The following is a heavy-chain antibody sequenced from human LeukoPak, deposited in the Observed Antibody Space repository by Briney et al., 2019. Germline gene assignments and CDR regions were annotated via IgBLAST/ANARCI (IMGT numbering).Heavy chain of an antibody. Sequence: PSETLSLTCTVSGGSISSYYWSWIRQPPGKGLEWIGYIYYSGSTNYNPSLKSRVTISVDTSKNQFSLKLSSVTAADTAVYYCARVISSSWPYYFDYWGQGTLVTVSS. CDR1: GGSISSYY. V-gene: IGHV4-59*01. CDR3: ARVISSSWPYYFDY. J-gene: IGHJ4*02. D-gene: IGHD6-13*01. CDR2: IYYSGST.